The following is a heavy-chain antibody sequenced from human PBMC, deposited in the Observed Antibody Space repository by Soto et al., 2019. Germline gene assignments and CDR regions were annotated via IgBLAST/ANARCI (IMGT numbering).Heavy chain of an antibody. CDR1: GGTFSRYS. J-gene: IGHJ4*02. CDR2: IIPMLGIA. D-gene: IGHD3-22*01. Sequence: QVQLVQSGAEVKKPGSSVKVSCKGSGGTFSRYSISWVRQAPGQGLEWMGRIIPMLGIAKYAQKFQGRGTITADRSTSTAYMEVSSLRSEDTAVFYCARDRDGFDSNGYYLDYWGQGTLLTVTS. CDR3: ARDRDGFDSNGYYLDY. V-gene: IGHV1-69*08.